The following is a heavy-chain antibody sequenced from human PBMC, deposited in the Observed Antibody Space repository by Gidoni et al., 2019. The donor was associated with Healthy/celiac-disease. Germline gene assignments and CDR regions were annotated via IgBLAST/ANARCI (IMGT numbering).Heavy chain of an antibody. CDR1: GFTFISYA. CDR3: VKDQAAAGLGASYYFDY. Sequence: EVQLVESGGGLVQPGGSLRLSCSASGFTFISYAMNWVRQAPGKGLEHVSTIDSNGGSTYYVDSVKGRFTISRDNSKNTLYLQMSSLRPEETAVYYCVKDQAAAGLGASYYFDYWGQGTLVTVSS. V-gene: IGHV3-64D*09. CDR2: IDSNGGST. J-gene: IGHJ4*02. D-gene: IGHD6-13*01.